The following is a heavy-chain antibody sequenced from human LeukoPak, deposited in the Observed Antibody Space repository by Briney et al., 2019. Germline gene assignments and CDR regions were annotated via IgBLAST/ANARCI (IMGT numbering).Heavy chain of an antibody. CDR2: IVVGSGNT. CDR1: GFTFTSSA. V-gene: IGHV1-58*02. D-gene: IGHD3-22*01. Sequence: SVKVSCKASGFTFTSSAMQWVRQARGQRPEWIGWIVVGSGNTNYAQKFQERVTITRDMSTSTAYMELSSLRSEDTAVYYCAAEDYYDSSGYYYWGQGTMVTVSS. CDR3: AAEDYYDSSGYYY. J-gene: IGHJ3*01.